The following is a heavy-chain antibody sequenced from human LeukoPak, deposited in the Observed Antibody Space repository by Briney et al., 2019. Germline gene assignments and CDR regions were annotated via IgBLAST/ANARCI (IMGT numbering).Heavy chain of an antibody. CDR1: EFTFSSYA. CDR3: AKDRRSGWYETLDY. D-gene: IGHD6-19*01. CDR2: ISGSDGST. V-gene: IGHV3-23*01. Sequence: PGGSLRLSCAASEFTFSSYAMSCVRQAPGKGLEWVSAISGSDGSTYYADSVKGRFSISRDNFKNILYLQMNSLRAEDTAVYYCAKDRRSGWYETLDYWGQGTLVTVSS. J-gene: IGHJ4*02.